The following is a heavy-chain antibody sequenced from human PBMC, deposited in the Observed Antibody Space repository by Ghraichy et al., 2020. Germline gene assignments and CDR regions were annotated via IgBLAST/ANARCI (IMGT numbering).Heavy chain of an antibody. J-gene: IGHJ3*02. Sequence: GSLRLSCAVSGGPIRSSNWWSWVRQPPGKGLEWIGEIYHSGSTNYNPSLKSRVTISADKSKNEFSLNLSSVTAADTAVYYCTRLRGQFDPFDIWGQGTMVTVSS. CDR1: GGPIRSSNW. CDR3: TRLRGQFDPFDI. CDR2: IYHSGST. V-gene: IGHV4-4*02.